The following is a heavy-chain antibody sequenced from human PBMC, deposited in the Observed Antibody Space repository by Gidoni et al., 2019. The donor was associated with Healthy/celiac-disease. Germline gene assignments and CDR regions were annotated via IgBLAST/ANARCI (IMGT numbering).Heavy chain of an antibody. J-gene: IGHJ4*02. V-gene: IGHV3-64D*06. Sequence: EVQLVESGGGLVQPGGSLRLPCSASGFNFSSYAMHWVRQAPGKGLEYVSAISSNGGSTYYADSVKGRFTISRDNSKNTLYLQMSSLRAEDTAVYYCVVDFWSGYWASGGWGQGTLVTVSS. CDR2: ISSNGGST. D-gene: IGHD3-3*01. CDR3: VVDFWSGYWASGG. CDR1: GFNFSSYA.